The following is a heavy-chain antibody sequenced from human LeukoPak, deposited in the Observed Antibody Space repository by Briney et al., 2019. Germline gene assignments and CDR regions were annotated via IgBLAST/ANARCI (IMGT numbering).Heavy chain of an antibody. J-gene: IGHJ4*02. CDR2: IYTSGST. CDR3: ARDQGGIAAAVWFDY. D-gene: IGHD6-13*01. CDR1: GGSISSYY. Sequence: SETLSLTCTVSGGSISSYYWSWIRQPAGKGLEWIGRIYTSGSTNYNPSLKSRVTMPVDTSKNQFSLKLSSVTAADTAVYYCARDQGGIAAAVWFDYWGQGTLVTVSS. V-gene: IGHV4-4*07.